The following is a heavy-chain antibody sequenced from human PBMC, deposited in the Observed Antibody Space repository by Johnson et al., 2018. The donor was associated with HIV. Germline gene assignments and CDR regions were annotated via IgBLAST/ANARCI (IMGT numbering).Heavy chain of an antibody. J-gene: IGHJ3*02. D-gene: IGHD1-7*01. CDR2: IGVTSDT. CDR3: AKSATGTTADAFDI. V-gene: IGHV3-13*01. CDR1: GFTFSIYD. Sequence: VQLVESGGGVVQPGGSLRLSCAASGFTFSIYDMHWVRQTTGKGLEWVSAIGVTSDTYYPGSVKGRFTISRDNAKKSLYLQMNSLRAGDTAVYYCAKSATGTTADAFDIWGQGTMVTVSS.